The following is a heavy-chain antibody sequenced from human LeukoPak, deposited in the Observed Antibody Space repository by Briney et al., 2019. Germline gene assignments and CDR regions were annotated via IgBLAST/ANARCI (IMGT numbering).Heavy chain of an antibody. Sequence: PSETLSLTCTVSGGSISSSSYYWGWIRQPPGKGLEWIGSIYYSGSTYYNPSLKSRVTISVDTSKNQFSLKLSSVTAADTAVYYCARLSRGDYVHNVFDYWGQGTLVTVSS. CDR2: IYYSGST. D-gene: IGHD4-17*01. V-gene: IGHV4-39*01. J-gene: IGHJ4*02. CDR1: GGSISSSSYY. CDR3: ARLSRGDYVHNVFDY.